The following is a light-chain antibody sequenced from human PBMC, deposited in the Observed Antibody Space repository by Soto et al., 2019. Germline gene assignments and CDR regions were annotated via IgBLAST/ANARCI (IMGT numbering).Light chain of an antibody. J-gene: IGKJ3*01. CDR2: DAA. Sequence: EIVLTQSPATLSLSPGERATLSCRASQSVSSCFSWYHQKPGQAPRLLLYDAANRATGIPARFRGSGAGKDFTRTISSLEPEDVAVYYWQQRSNWTPGFGPGTKVDIK. CDR3: QQRSNWTPG. CDR1: QSVSSC. V-gene: IGKV3-11*01.